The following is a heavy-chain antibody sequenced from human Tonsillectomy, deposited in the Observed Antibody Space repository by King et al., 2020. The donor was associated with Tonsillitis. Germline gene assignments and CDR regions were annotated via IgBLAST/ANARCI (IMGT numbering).Heavy chain of an antibody. D-gene: IGHD6-13*01. CDR1: GGSISSYF. CDR3: ARGVAAAVKF. V-gene: IGHV4-59*01. CDR2: IDYRGST. J-gene: IGHJ4*02. Sequence: QLQESGPGLVKPSETLSLTCSVSGGSISSYFWHWIRQPPGKRLEWIGYIDYRGSTNYNPSLKSRLTISVDTSSNPFSLLLSSATPADTAVYYCARGVAAAVKFWGQGTLVTVSS.